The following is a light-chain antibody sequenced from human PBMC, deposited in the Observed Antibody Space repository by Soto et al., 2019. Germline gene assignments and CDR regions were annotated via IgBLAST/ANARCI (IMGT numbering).Light chain of an antibody. J-gene: IGKJ1*01. CDR1: QSASSSY. CDR3: QHHGSSSWT. V-gene: IGKV3-20*01. CDR2: GAS. Sequence: EIVLTQSPGTLSLSPGERATLSCRASQSASSSYLAWYQQTPGQAPRLLIYGASNRATGIPDRFSGSGSGTDFTLTISRLEPEDFAVFYCQHHGSSSWTFGQGTKVEIK.